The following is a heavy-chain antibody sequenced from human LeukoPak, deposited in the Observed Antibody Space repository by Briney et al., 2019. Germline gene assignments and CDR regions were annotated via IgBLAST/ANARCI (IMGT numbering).Heavy chain of an antibody. CDR2: ISGDDGRT. CDR3: ARDPTNGDAFDI. J-gene: IGHJ3*02. Sequence: GGSLRLSCAASGFILANYAMSWVRQAPGKGLECVSIISGDDGRTYYADSVKGRFTISRDNSKNTLYLQMNSLRAEDTAVYYCARDPTNGDAFDIWGRGTMVTVSS. D-gene: IGHD2-8*01. V-gene: IGHV3-23*01. CDR1: GFILANYA.